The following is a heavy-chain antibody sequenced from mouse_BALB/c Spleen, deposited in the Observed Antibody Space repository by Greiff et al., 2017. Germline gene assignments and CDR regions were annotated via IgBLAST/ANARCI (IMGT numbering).Heavy chain of an antibody. V-gene: IGHV5-4*02. CDR3: ARDRRGYYAMDY. J-gene: IGHJ4*01. Sequence: EVHLVESGGGLVKPGGSLKLSCAASGFTFSDYYMYWVRQTPEKRLEWVATISDGGSYTYYPDSVKGRFTISRDNAKNNLYLQMSSLKSEDKAMYYCARDRRGYYAMDYWGQGTSVTVSS. CDR2: ISDGGSYT. CDR1: GFTFSDYY.